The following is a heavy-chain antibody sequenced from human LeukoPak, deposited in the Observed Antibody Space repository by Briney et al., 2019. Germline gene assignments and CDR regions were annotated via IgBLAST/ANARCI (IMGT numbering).Heavy chain of an antibody. CDR3: ARVWCYYGSGRTRNYYMDV. D-gene: IGHD3-10*01. CDR2: INPSGGST. CDR1: GYTFTSYY. Sequence: ASEKVSCKASGYTFTSYYMHWVRQAPGQGLEWMGIINPSGGSTSYAQKFQGRVTMTTDTSTSTAYMELRSLRSDDTAVYYCARVWCYYGSGRTRNYYMDVWGKGTTVTISS. J-gene: IGHJ6*03. V-gene: IGHV1-46*01.